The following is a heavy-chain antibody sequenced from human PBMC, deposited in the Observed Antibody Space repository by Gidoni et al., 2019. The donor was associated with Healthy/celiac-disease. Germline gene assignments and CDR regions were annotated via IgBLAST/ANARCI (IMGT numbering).Heavy chain of an antibody. CDR1: GYTFTGYY. D-gene: IGHD3-22*01. CDR3: ARDRVGYYDSSGYPRDYYYGMDV. V-gene: IGHV1-2*04. J-gene: IGHJ6*02. CDR2: INPNSGGT. Sequence: QVQLVQSGAEVKKPGASVKVSCKASGYTFTGYYMHWVRQAPGQGLEWMGWINPNSGGTNYAQKFQGWVTMTRDTSISTAYMELSRLRSDDTAVYYCARDRVGYYDSSGYPRDYYYGMDVWGQGTTVTVSS.